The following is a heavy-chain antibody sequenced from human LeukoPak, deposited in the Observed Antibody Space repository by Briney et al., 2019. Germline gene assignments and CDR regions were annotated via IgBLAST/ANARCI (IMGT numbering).Heavy chain of an antibody. CDR2: LYYSGTT. CDR3: ARVRGFPNFDY. Sequence: SETLSLTCTVSGASISSSTYYWGWIRQPPGKGLEWIGSLYYSGTTYNNPSLKSRVTISVDTSKNQFSLKLSSVTAADTAVYYCARVRGFPNFDYWGQGTLVTVSS. CDR1: GASISSSTYY. V-gene: IGHV4-39*07. J-gene: IGHJ4*02. D-gene: IGHD3-22*01.